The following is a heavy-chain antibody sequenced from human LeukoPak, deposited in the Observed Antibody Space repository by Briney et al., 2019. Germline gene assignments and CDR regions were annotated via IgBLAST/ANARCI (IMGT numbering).Heavy chain of an antibody. D-gene: IGHD1-26*01. J-gene: IGHJ4*02. CDR1: GGSFSGYY. CDR2: INHSGST. V-gene: IGHV4-34*01. CDR3: ARGWSLYSRSYSEYFDY. Sequence: SETLSLTCAVYGGSFSGYYWSWIRQPPVKGLEWIGEINHSGSTNYNPSLKSRVTISVDTSKNQFSLKLSSVTAADTAVYYCARGWSLYSRSYSEYFDYWGQGTLVTVSS.